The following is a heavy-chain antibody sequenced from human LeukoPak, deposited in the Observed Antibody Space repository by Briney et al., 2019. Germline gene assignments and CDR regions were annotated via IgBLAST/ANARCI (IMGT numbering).Heavy chain of an antibody. Sequence: SETLSLTCTVSGASISSYYWSWIRQPPGKGLEWIGCIYSSGSTSYNSSPKSRVTISVDTSKNQFSLKLSSVTAADTAIYYCARLYSSSPYAHFDYWGRGTLVTVSS. CDR3: ARLYSSSPYAHFDY. CDR2: IYSSGST. D-gene: IGHD6-6*01. V-gene: IGHV4-59*08. CDR1: GASISSYY. J-gene: IGHJ4*02.